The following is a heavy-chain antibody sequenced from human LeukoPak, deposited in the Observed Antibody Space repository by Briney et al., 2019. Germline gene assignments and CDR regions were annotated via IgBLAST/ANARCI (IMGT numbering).Heavy chain of an antibody. J-gene: IGHJ6*02. CDR1: GFTFNSYG. CDR2: ISYDGSNK. V-gene: IGHV3-30*18. Sequence: GGSLRLSCAASGFTFNSYGMHWVRQAPGKGLEWVAVISYDGSNKYYADSVKGRFTISRDKSKNTLYLQMNSLRAEDTAVYYCAKDELRFLEWLLSRMDVWGQGTTVTVSS. CDR3: AKDELRFLEWLLSRMDV. D-gene: IGHD3-3*01.